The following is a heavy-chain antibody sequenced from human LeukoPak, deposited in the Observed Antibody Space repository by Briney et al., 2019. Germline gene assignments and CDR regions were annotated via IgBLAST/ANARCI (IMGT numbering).Heavy chain of an antibody. CDR1: GGSISSYY. CDR2: IYYSGST. Sequence: SETLSLTCTVSGGSISSYYWSWIRQPPGKGLEWIGYIYYSGSTNYNPSLKSRVTISVDTSKNQFSLKLSSVTAADTAVYYCARENGNVVFDYWGPGTLVTVSS. V-gene: IGHV4-59*01. D-gene: IGHD4-23*01. J-gene: IGHJ4*02. CDR3: ARENGNVVFDY.